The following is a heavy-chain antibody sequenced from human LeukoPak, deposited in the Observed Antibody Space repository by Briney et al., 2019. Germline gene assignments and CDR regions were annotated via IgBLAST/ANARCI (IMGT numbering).Heavy chain of an antibody. Sequence: SETLPLTCAVYGGSFSGYYGSWIRQPPGQGLEWIGEINHSGSTNYNPSLKSRVTISVDTSKNQFSLKLSSVTAADTAVYYCARRAVTRNWFDPWGQGTLVTVSS. V-gene: IGHV4-34*01. D-gene: IGHD4-17*01. CDR1: GGSFSGYY. CDR3: ARRAVTRNWFDP. J-gene: IGHJ5*02. CDR2: INHSGST.